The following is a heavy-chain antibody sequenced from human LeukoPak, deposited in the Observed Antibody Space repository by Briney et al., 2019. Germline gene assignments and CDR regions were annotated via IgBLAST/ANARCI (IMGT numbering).Heavy chain of an antibody. J-gene: IGHJ6*03. CDR2: MNPNSGNT. D-gene: IGHD4-11*01. Sequence: ASVKVSCKXSGYTFTSYDINWVRQSTGQGLEWMGWMNPNSGNTGYSQKFQGRVTMTRNTSISTAYMELSSLRSEDTAVYYCARGQDYSNYFSYYYYMDVWGRGTTVTVSS. V-gene: IGHV1-8*01. CDR1: GYTFTSYD. CDR3: ARGQDYSNYFSYYYYMDV.